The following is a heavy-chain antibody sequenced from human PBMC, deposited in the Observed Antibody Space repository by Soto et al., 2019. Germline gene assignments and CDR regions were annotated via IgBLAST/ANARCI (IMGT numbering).Heavy chain of an antibody. J-gene: IGHJ5*02. CDR3: ARTLGGNVAEGGTRGWFDP. D-gene: IGHD6-13*01. CDR1: GFSVYSNY. CDR2: IYSSGTT. Sequence: GGSLRLSCAASGFSVYSNYMSWVRQAPGKGLEWVSIIYSSGTTYYAVSVKGRFTISRHISRNTLYLQMNSLTAEDTAVYYCARTLGGNVAEGGTRGWFDPWGQGILVTVSS. V-gene: IGHV3-53*04.